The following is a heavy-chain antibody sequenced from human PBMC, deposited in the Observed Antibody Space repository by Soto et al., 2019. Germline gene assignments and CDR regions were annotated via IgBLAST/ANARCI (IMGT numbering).Heavy chain of an antibody. CDR1: GFTVSSRY. CDR3: VRAPGPMYYAMDA. Sequence: RRLSCSASGFTVSSRYMGWVRQAPGKGLEWVSVVWRGGTTYHADSVKGRFTVSRDGDKSTLYLEMNSLRAEDTAVYYCVRAPGPMYYAMDAWGEGTTVTVSP. D-gene: IGHD2-8*01. V-gene: IGHV3-53*01. J-gene: IGHJ6*04. CDR2: VWRGGTT.